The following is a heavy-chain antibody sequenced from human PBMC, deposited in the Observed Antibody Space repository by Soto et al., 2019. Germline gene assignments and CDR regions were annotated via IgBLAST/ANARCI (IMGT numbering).Heavy chain of an antibody. CDR3: ARGPGPYDILPGPSLGLAY. D-gene: IGHD3-9*01. CDR1: GGSISSGGYS. V-gene: IGHV4-30-2*01. Sequence: SETLSLTCAVSGGSISSGGYSWSWIRQPPGKGLEWIGYIYHSGSTYYNPSLKSRVTISVDRSKNQFSLKLSSVTAADTAVYYCARGPGPYDILPGPSLGLAYWGQGTLVPVSS. CDR2: IYHSGST. J-gene: IGHJ4*02.